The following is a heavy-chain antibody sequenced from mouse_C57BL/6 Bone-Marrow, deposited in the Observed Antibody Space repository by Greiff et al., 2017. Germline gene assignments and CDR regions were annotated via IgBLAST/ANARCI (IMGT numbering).Heavy chain of an antibody. Sequence: EVQLQQPGPVLVKPGASVKMSCKASGYTFTDYYMNWVKQSHGKSLEWIGVINPYNGGTSYNQKFKGKATLTVDKSSSTAYMELNSLTSEDSAVYYCGSTLYAMDYWGQGTSVTVSS. V-gene: IGHV1-19*01. CDR3: GSTLYAMDY. CDR1: GYTFTDYY. J-gene: IGHJ4*01. CDR2: INPYNGGT. D-gene: IGHD5-1*01.